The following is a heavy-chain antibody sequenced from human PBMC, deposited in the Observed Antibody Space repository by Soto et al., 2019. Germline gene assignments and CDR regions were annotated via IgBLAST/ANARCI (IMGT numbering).Heavy chain of an antibody. CDR3: AKVKEWELLYDAFEI. V-gene: IGHV3-30*18. CDR2: ISYDGSNK. J-gene: IGHJ3*02. Sequence: GGSLRLSCAASGFTFSSYGMHWVRQAPGKGLEWVAVISYDGSNKYYADSVKGRFTISRDNSKNTLYLQMNSLRAEDTAVYYCAKVKEWELLYDAFEIRGQGTMVTVSS. D-gene: IGHD1-26*01. CDR1: GFTFSSYG.